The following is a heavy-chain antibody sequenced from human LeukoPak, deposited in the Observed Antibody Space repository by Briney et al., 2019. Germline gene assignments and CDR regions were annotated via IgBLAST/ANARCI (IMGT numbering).Heavy chain of an antibody. CDR1: GGTFSSYA. Sequence: SVKVSCKASGGTFSSYAISWVRQAPGQGLEWMGGIIPIFGTANYAQKFQGRVTITADESTSTAYMELSSLRSEDTAVYYCARDIGFVDTAMVTFYYYYMDVWGKGTTVTVSS. D-gene: IGHD5-18*01. CDR3: ARDIGFVDTAMVTFYYYYMDV. CDR2: IIPIFGTA. V-gene: IGHV1-69*13. J-gene: IGHJ6*03.